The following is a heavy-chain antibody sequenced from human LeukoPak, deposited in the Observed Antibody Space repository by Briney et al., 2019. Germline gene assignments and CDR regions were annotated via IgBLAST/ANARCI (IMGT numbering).Heavy chain of an antibody. CDR1: GYTFTGYY. CDR2: MNPNSGNT. D-gene: IGHD4-17*01. CDR3: HTTTVTTPIYDY. J-gene: IGHJ4*02. V-gene: IGHV1-8*02. Sequence: GASVKVSCKASGYTFTGYYMHWVRQATGQGLEWMGWMNPNSGNTGYAQKFQGRVTMTRNTSISTAYMELSSLRSEDTAVYYCHTTTVTTPIYDYWGQGTLVTVSS.